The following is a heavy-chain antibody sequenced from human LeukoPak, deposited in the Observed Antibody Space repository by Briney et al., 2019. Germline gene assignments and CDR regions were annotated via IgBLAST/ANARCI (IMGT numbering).Heavy chain of an antibody. Sequence: PSETLSLTCAVYGGSFSGYYWSWIRQPPGKGLEWIGEINHSGSTNYNPSLKSRVTISVDTSKNQFSLKLSSVTAADTAVYYCARGVYGTIHTDYWGQGTLVTVSS. D-gene: IGHD6-6*01. CDR2: INHSGST. CDR3: ARGVYGTIHTDY. J-gene: IGHJ4*02. V-gene: IGHV4-34*01. CDR1: GGSFSGYY.